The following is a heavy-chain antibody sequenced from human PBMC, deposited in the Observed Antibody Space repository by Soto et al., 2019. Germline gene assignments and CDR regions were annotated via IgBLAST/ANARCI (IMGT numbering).Heavy chain of an antibody. CDR1: GYTFTTYD. V-gene: IGHV1-8*01. Sequence: QVQLVQSGAEVKKPGASVKVSCKASGYTFTTYDINWVRQATGQGLEWMGWMNPNSGNTGYAQKFQGRVTMTRNTXXNSDYRELSRLRSEDTAEYYCARGCLGSGDILTSFRGQGTMVTVSP. CDR2: MNPNSGNT. D-gene: IGHD3-9*01. CDR3: ARGCLGSGDILTSF. J-gene: IGHJ3*01.